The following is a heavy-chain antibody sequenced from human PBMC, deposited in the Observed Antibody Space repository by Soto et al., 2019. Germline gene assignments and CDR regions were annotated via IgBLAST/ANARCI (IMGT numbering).Heavy chain of an antibody. Sequence: QVQLVQYGAEAKKPGSSVKVSCKASGGTLSNYAISWVRQAPGQGLEWMGGIIPMFGTANYAQKFQGRVTITADESTSTAYMELSSLRSEDTAVYYCAAHFHWGPYYYYYGMDVWGQGTTVTVSS. CDR2: IIPMFGTA. V-gene: IGHV1-69*12. CDR3: AAHFHWGPYYYYYGMDV. CDR1: GGTLSNYA. J-gene: IGHJ6*02. D-gene: IGHD7-27*01.